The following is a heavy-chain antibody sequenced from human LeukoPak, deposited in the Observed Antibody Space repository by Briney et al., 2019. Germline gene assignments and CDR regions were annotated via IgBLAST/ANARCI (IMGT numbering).Heavy chain of an antibody. CDR1: GSTFSSYS. CDR2: ISGSSSYI. V-gene: IGHV3-21*01. CDR3: ARVSGDTDYGGNSLDY. Sequence: GGSLRLSCAASGSTFSSYSMNWVRQAPGKGLEWVSSISGSSSYIYYADSVKGRFTISRDNAKNSLYLQMNSLRAEDTAVYYCARVSGDTDYGGNSLDYWGQGTLVTVSS. D-gene: IGHD4-23*01. J-gene: IGHJ4*02.